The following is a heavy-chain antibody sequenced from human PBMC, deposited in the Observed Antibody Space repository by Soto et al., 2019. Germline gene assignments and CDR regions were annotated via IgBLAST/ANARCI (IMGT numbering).Heavy chain of an antibody. J-gene: IGHJ4*02. V-gene: IGHV4-39*01. CDR2: IYYSGST. CDR3: ARHADGLVPFDY. Sequence: SETVSLTCTVSGGSISSSSYYWGWIRQPPGKGLEWIGSIYYSGSTYYNPSLKSRVTISVDTSKNQFSLKLSSVTAADTALYYCARHADGLVPFDYWGQGTLVTVS. D-gene: IGHD6-6*01. CDR1: GGSISSSSYY.